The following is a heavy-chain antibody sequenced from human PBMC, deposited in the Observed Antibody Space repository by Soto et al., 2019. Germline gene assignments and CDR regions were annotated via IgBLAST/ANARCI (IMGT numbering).Heavy chain of an antibody. CDR2: IYPGYSDN. J-gene: IGHJ5*02. V-gene: IGHV5-51*01. CDR3: ARHGRLLSVPTHRCFDP. CDR1: GYXFPSHW. Sequence: GXLEICCKGSGYXFPSHWVVWVRHMPGKGLEFIGIIYPGYSDNRYSPSFQGQANISAEKSINTAYLKWSSLKDSDNAMYYCARHGRLLSVPTHRCFDPWGQGTLVTVSS.